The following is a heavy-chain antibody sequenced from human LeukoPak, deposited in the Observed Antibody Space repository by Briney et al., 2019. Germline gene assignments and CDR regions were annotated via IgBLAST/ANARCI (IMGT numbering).Heavy chain of an antibody. D-gene: IGHD3-9*01. CDR2: IYTSGST. V-gene: IGHV4-4*07. Sequence: SETLSLTCTVSGGPISSYYWSWIRQPAGKGLEWIGRIYTSGSTNYNPSLKSRVTMSVDTSKNQFSLKLSSVTAADTAVYYCARDAYYDILTGYLFDYWGQGTLVTVSS. CDR1: GGPISSYY. J-gene: IGHJ4*02. CDR3: ARDAYYDILTGYLFDY.